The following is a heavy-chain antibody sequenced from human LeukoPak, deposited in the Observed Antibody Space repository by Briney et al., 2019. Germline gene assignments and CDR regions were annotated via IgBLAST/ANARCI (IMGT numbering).Heavy chain of an antibody. CDR3: VRDPAVLTGLGDAFDL. CDR1: DASISNGFY. D-gene: IGHD3-9*01. J-gene: IGHJ3*01. Sequence: PSETLSLTCTVSDASISNGFYWGWIRQPPGKGLEWIGSVYRDGNTYFNPSLKSRVTLSVDTSKNQLSLRLSSVTAADTAVYYCVRDPAVLTGLGDAFDLWGQGTMVTVSS. CDR2: VYRDGNT. V-gene: IGHV4-38-2*02.